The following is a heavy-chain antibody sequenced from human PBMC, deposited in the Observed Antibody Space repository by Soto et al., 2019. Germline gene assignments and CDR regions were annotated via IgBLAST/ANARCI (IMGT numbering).Heavy chain of an antibody. J-gene: IGHJ4*02. CDR2: IYYSGST. CDR1: GGSISSYY. D-gene: IGHD6-6*01. Sequence: SETLSLTCTVSGGSISSYYWSWIRQPPGKGLEWIGYIYYSGSTNYNPSLKSRVTISVDTSKNQFSLKLSSVTAADTAVYYCARESSRTYYFDYWGQRTLVTVSS. V-gene: IGHV4-59*01. CDR3: ARESSRTYYFDY.